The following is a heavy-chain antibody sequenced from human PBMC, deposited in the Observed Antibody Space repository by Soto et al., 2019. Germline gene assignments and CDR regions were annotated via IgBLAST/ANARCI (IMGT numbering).Heavy chain of an antibody. V-gene: IGHV4-34*01. CDR3: ATLDIVATINGGWFDP. J-gene: IGHJ5*02. CDR2: INHSGST. CDR1: GGSFSGYY. D-gene: IGHD5-12*01. Sequence: SETLSLTCAVYGGSFSGYYWSWIRQPPGKGLEWIGEINHSGSTNYNPSLKSRVTISVDTSKNQFSLKLSSVTAADTAVYYCATLDIVATINGGWFDPWGQGTLVTVSS.